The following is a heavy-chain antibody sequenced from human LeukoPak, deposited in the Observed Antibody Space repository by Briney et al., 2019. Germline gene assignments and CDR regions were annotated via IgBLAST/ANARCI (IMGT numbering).Heavy chain of an antibody. J-gene: IGHJ6*02. CDR2: MNPNSSNT. Sequence: ASVKVSCKASGYTFTSYDINWVRQATGQGLEWMGWMNPNSSNTGYAQKFQGRVTMTRNTSISTAYMELSSLRSEDTAVYYCARGDIIVVPAALYYYYGMDVWGQGTTVTVSS. D-gene: IGHD2-2*01. CDR3: ARGDIIVVPAALYYYYGMDV. CDR1: GYTFTSYD. V-gene: IGHV1-8*01.